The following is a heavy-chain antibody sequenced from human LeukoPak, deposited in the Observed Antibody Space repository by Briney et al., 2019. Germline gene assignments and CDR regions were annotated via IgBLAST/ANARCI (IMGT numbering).Heavy chain of an antibody. CDR2: ISAYNGNT. D-gene: IGHD3-3*01. V-gene: IGHV1-18*01. CDR1: GYTFTSYG. Sequence: ASVKVSRKASGYTFTSYGISWVRQAPRQGPEWMGWISAYNGNTNYAQKLQGRVTMTTDTSTSTAYMELRSLRSDDTAVYYCARIFLEWLHNDYWGQGTLVTVSS. CDR3: ARIFLEWLHNDY. J-gene: IGHJ4*02.